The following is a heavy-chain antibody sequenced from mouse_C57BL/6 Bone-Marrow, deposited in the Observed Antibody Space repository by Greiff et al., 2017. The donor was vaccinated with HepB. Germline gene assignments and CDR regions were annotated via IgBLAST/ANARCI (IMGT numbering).Heavy chain of an antibody. CDR1: GFTFSDYY. Sequence: VQLKQSEGGLVQPGRSMKLSCTASGFTFSDYYMAWVRQVPEKGLEWVANINYDGSSTYYLDSLKSRFIISRDNAKNILYLQMSSLKSEDTATYYCARYDYDDWFAYWGQGTLVTVSA. V-gene: IGHV5-16*01. CDR3: ARYDYDDWFAY. CDR2: INYDGSST. D-gene: IGHD2-4*01. J-gene: IGHJ3*01.